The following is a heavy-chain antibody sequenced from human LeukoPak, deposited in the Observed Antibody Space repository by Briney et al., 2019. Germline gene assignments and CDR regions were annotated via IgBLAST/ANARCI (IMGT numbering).Heavy chain of an antibody. CDR1: GFTFSSYN. D-gene: IGHD2-15*01. Sequence: PGGSLRLSCAASGFTFSSYNNNWLRHAPGKGLEWVSSISSSIHSIYLAESVKGRFTISRDNAKKALYLQMNSLRAEDTAVYYCAREGCSGGSCYSGGADYWGQGTLVTVSS. CDR2: ISSSIHSI. V-gene: IGHV3-21*01. CDR3: AREGCSGGSCYSGGADY. J-gene: IGHJ4*02.